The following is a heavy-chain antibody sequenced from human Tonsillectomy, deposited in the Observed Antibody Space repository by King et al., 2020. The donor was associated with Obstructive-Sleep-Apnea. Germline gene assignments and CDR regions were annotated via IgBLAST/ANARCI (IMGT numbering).Heavy chain of an antibody. CDR1: GFSLSNGRMG. Sequence: TLKESGPVLVKATEALTLTCTVSGFSLSNGRMGGSWIRQLPGKAPGCLAHIFSNCEESYSTSLNSTLFISRDTSKSQVALTMTNMDPVDTATYYCARMPYYYDSSGYYTYYFDYWGQGTLVTVSS. V-gene: IGHV2-26*01. CDR2: IFSNCEE. CDR3: ARMPYYYDSSGYYTYYFDY. D-gene: IGHD3-22*01. J-gene: IGHJ4*02.